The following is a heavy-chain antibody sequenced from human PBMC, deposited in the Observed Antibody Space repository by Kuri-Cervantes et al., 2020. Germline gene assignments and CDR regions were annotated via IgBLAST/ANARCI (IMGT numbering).Heavy chain of an antibody. Sequence: SGPTLAKPTETLTLTCTVSGFSLSNARMGVSWIRQPPGKALEWLAHIFSNDEKSYSTTLKSRLTISKDTSKSQVVLTMTNMDPVDTATYYCARVIYGDYGGWFDPWGQGTLVTVSS. V-gene: IGHV2-26*01. D-gene: IGHD4-17*01. CDR2: IFSNDEK. CDR1: GFSLSNARMG. J-gene: IGHJ5*02. CDR3: ARVIYGDYGGWFDP.